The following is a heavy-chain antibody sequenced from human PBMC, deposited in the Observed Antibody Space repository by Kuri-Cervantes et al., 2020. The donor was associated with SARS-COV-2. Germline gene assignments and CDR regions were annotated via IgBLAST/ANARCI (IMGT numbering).Heavy chain of an antibody. V-gene: IGHV3-33*06. CDR2: IWYDGSNK. CDR1: GFTFSSYG. CDR3: AKDSSSWPKGPRVGYYGMDV. Sequence: GGSLRLSCAASGFTFSSYGMHWVRQAPGKGLEWVAVIWYDGSNKYYADSVKGRFTISRDNSKNTLYLQMNSLRAEDTAVYYCAKDSSSWPKGPRVGYYGMDVWGQGTTVTVSS. D-gene: IGHD6-13*01. J-gene: IGHJ6*02.